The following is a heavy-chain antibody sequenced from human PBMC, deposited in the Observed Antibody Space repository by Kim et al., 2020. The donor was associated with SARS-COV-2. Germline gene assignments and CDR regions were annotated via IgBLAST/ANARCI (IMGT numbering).Heavy chain of an antibody. Sequence: SETLSLTCAVYGGSFSGYYWSWIRQPPGKGLEWIGEINHSGSTNYNPSLKSRVTISVDTSKNQFSLKLSSVTAADTAVYYCARLIGFSNYYYGMDVWGQG. D-gene: IGHD3-3*01. CDR2: INHSGST. V-gene: IGHV4-34*01. CDR1: GGSFSGYY. J-gene: IGHJ6*02. CDR3: ARLIGFSNYYYGMDV.